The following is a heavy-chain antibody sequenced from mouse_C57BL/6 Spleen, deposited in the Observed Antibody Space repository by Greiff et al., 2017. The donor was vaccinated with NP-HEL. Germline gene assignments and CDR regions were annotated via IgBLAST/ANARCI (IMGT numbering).Heavy chain of an antibody. J-gene: IGHJ4*01. D-gene: IGHD1-1*01. V-gene: IGHV14-3*01. CDR3: ARGTTVVPHDYAMDY. CDR2: IDPASGNT. Sequence: EVQLQQSVAELVRPGASVKLSCTASGFNIKNTYMHWVKQRPEQGLEWIGRIDPASGNTKYAPKFQGKATITADTSSNTAYLQLSSLTSEEPAIYAVARGTTVVPHDYAMDYWGQGTSVTVSS. CDR1: GFNIKNTY.